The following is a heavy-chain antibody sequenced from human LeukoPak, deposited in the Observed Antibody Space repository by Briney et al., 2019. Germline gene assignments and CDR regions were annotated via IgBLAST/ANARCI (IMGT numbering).Heavy chain of an antibody. V-gene: IGHV3-21*05. CDR3: ARDTFQPGLIDC. D-gene: IGHD2-2*01. J-gene: IGHJ4*02. Sequence: GGSLRLSCAASEFTFSLYAMNWVRQAPGEGLEWVSYINDVSGDIHYADSVKGRFTISRENAKNTLYLQMNSLRAEDTAVYYCARDTFQPGLIDCWGQGTLVTVSS. CDR2: INDVSGDI. CDR1: EFTFSLYA.